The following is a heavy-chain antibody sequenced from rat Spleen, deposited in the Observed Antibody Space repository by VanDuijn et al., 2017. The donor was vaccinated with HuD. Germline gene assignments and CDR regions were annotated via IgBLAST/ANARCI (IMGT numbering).Heavy chain of an antibody. CDR3: TRERVPALDY. J-gene: IGHJ2*01. V-gene: IGHV2-19*01. CDR1: GFSLTDQS. CDR2: IQSGGST. Sequence: QVQLKESGPGLVQPSQTLSLTCTVSGFSLTDQSVHWVRQPPGKGLEWMGRIQSGGSTDYNLALKSRPSISRDTSKSQVVLTMNSRQTDDTGTDYCTRERVPALDYWGQGVMVTVSS. D-gene: IGHD1-11*01.